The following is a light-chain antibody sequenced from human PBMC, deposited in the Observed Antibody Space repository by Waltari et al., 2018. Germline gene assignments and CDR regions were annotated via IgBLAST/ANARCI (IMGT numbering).Light chain of an antibody. J-gene: IGKJ4*01. CDR1: QSVSNS. CDR3: QQRNIWPLT. V-gene: IGKV3-11*01. Sequence: EVVLTQSPATLSLSTGEGATLSCRASQSVSNSLAWYQQKPGQPPRLLIYDTSNRASGIPARFSASGSGTDFTLSITSLEPEDFAVYYCQQRNIWPLTFGGGTKVEIK. CDR2: DTS.